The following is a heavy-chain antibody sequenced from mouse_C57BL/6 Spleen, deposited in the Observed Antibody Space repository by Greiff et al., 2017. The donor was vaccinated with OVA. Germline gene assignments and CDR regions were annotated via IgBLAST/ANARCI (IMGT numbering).Heavy chain of an antibody. CDR3: ARSYDGYYSAMDY. J-gene: IGHJ4*01. Sequence: QVQLKESGPGILQPSQTLSLTCSFSGFSLSTFGMGVGWIRQPSGKGLEWLAHIWWDDDKYYNPALKSRLTISKDTSKHQVFLKIANVDTADTATYYCARSYDGYYSAMDYWGQGTSVTVSS. CDR1: GFSLSTFGMG. D-gene: IGHD2-3*01. V-gene: IGHV8-8*01. CDR2: IWWDDDK.